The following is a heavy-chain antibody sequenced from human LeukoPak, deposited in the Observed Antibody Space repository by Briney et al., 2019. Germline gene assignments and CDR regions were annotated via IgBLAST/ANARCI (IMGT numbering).Heavy chain of an antibody. CDR1: GYSFTSSW. D-gene: IGHD2-21*01. Sequence: GESLKISCQASGYSFTSSWIGWARQMPGKGLEWMAIINPGDSDTRYSPSFQGQVTISADKSISTVYLQWGSLKASDTAMYYCARHYRGGSVSNIDHWGQGTLVTVSS. CDR3: ARHYRGGSVSNIDH. V-gene: IGHV5-51*01. CDR2: INPGDSDT. J-gene: IGHJ4*02.